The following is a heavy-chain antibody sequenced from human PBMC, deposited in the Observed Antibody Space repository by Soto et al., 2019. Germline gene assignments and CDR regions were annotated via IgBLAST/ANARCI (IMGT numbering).Heavy chain of an antibody. J-gene: IGHJ6*03. V-gene: IGHV4-34*01. CDR3: ARGRIVVVHAKPDYYYYYMDV. CDR2: INHSGST. CDR1: GGSFSGYY. D-gene: IGHD2-2*01. Sequence: SETLSLTCAVYGGSFSGYYWSWIRQPPGKGLEWIGEINHSGSTNYNPSLKSRVSISVDTAKNQFSLKLSSVTAADTAVYYCARGRIVVVHAKPDYYYYYMDVWGKGTTVTVSS.